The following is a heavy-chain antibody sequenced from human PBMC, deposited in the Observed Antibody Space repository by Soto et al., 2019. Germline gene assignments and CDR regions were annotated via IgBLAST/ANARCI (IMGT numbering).Heavy chain of an antibody. Sequence: QVPLQESGPGLVKPSQTLSLTCTVSGGSISSCGYYWSWIRQHPGKGLEWIGYVYYSGSTYYKPSLKSRVTISVDTSKSQCSLKLSSVTAADTAVYYCARAIDPWGQGTLVPFSS. V-gene: IGHV4-31*03. CDR1: GGSISSCGYY. CDR3: ARAIDP. CDR2: VYYSGST. J-gene: IGHJ5*02.